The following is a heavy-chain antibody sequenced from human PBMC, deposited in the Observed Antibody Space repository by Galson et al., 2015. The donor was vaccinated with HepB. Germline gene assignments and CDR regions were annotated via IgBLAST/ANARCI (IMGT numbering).Heavy chain of an antibody. J-gene: IGHJ3*02. V-gene: IGHV3-23*01. D-gene: IGHD3-3*01. CDR1: GFTFSSYA. CDR3: ARGPVLSGYYRNAFDI. CDR2: ISGSGGST. Sequence: SLRLSCAASGFTFSSYAMSWVRQAPGKGLEWVSAISGSGGSTYYADSVKGRFTISRDNSKNTLYLQMNSLRAEDTAVYYCARGPVLSGYYRNAFDIWGQGTTVTVSS.